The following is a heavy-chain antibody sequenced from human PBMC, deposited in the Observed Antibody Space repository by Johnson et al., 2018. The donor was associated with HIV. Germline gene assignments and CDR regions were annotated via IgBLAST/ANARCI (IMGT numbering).Heavy chain of an antibody. CDR2: NYSGGST. J-gene: IGHJ3*02. CDR3: ARGDWLTVVTSPDSFDI. V-gene: IGHV3-66*01. D-gene: IGHD4-23*01. CDR1: GFTVSSNY. Sequence: VQLVESGGGVVQPGGSLRLSCAASGFTVSSNYMSWVRQAPGKGLEWVSVNYSGGSTYYADSVKGRFTISRDNSKNTLYLQMNSLRAEDTAVYYCARGDWLTVVTSPDSFDIWGQGTMVTVSS.